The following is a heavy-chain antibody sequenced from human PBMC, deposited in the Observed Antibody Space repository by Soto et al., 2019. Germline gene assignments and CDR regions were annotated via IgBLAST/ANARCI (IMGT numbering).Heavy chain of an antibody. CDR1: EFAFSSDP. V-gene: IGHV3-30*18. D-gene: IGHD3-10*01. CDR2: ISYDGSNK. J-gene: IGHJ3*02. Sequence: PWGSLRHSCADAEFAFSSDPRHCVRQAPGKGLEWVAVISYDGSNKYYADSVKGRFTISRDNSKNALYLRMNSLRAEDTAVYYSAKGAALWFSDAFDIWGQGTMVTVS. CDR3: AKGAALWFSDAFDI.